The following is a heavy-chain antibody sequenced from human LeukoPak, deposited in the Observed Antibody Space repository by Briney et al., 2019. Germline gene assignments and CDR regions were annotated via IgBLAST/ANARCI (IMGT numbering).Heavy chain of an antibody. Sequence: SETLSLTCTVSGGSISSSSYYWGWIRQPPGKGLEWIGSIYYSGSTYYNPSLQSRVTISVDTSKNQFSLKLSSVTAADTAVYYCARYAAVAGTAFDYWGQGTLVTVSS. D-gene: IGHD6-19*01. V-gene: IGHV4-39*07. J-gene: IGHJ4*02. CDR1: GGSISSSSYY. CDR3: ARYAAVAGTAFDY. CDR2: IYYSGST.